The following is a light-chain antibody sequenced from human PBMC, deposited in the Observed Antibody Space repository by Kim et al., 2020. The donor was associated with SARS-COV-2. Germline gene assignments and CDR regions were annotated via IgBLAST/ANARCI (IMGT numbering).Light chain of an antibody. CDR3: QQYHNCPPT. Sequence: EIVVTQSPVTLSVSPGERAALSCRASQGISSNLAWYQRKPGQAPRLLISGASTRATGTPARFSGGGSGTEFTLTISSLQSEDFAVYYCQQYHNCPPTFGQGTKVDIK. CDR2: GAS. V-gene: IGKV3D-15*01. CDR1: QGISSN. J-gene: IGKJ1*01.